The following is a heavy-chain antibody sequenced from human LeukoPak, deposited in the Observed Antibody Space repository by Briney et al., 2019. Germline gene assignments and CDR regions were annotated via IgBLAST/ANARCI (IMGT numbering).Heavy chain of an antibody. CDR1: GFTFSDYY. D-gene: IGHD2-2*01. Sequence: PGGSLRLSCAASGFTFSDYYMSWIRRAPGKGLEWVSYISSSSYTNYADSVKGRFTISRDNAKNSLYLQMNSLRAEDTAVYYCARALVVVPAAIHYYYGMDVWGQGTTVTVSS. CDR2: ISSSSYT. J-gene: IGHJ6*02. V-gene: IGHV3-11*05. CDR3: ARALVVVPAAIHYYYGMDV.